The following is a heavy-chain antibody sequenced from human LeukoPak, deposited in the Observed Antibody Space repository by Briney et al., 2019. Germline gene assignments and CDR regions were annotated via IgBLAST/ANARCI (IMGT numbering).Heavy chain of an antibody. Sequence: PGGSLRLSCAASGFTFSSYGMHWVRQAPGKGLEWGAVISYDGSNKYYADSVKGRFTISRDNSKNTLYLQMNSLRAEDTAVYYCAKELDDYGDYWGQGTLVTVSS. V-gene: IGHV3-30*18. J-gene: IGHJ4*02. CDR2: ISYDGSNK. CDR1: GFTFSSYG. CDR3: AKELDDYGDY. D-gene: IGHD4-17*01.